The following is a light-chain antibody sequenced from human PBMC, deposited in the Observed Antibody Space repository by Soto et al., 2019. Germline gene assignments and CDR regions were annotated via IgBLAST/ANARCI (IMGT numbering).Light chain of an antibody. V-gene: IGLV2-14*01. CDR2: DGN. J-gene: IGLJ2*01. CDR1: SNDVGIYKY. CDR3: TSYTISTTLI. Sequence: ALTQPASVSGSPGQSITIPCTGTSNDVGIYKYVSWYQHHPGKAPKLIIYDGNNRPSGVSNRFSGSKSGNTASLTISGLQAEDEADYYCTSYTISTTLIFGGGTQLTVL.